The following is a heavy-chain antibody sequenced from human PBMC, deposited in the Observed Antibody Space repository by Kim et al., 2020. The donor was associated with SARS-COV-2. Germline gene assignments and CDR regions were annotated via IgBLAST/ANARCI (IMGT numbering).Heavy chain of an antibody. D-gene: IGHD5-12*01. Sequence: GGSLRLSCAASGFTFSSYSMNWVRQAPGKGLEWVSSISSSSSYIYYADSVKGRFTISRDNAKNSLYLQMNSLRAEDTAVYYCARDSVDIVATTSVYYGMDFWGQGTTVAVSS. CDR1: GFTFSSYS. J-gene: IGHJ6*02. CDR2: ISSSSSYI. CDR3: ARDSVDIVATTSVYYGMDF. V-gene: IGHV3-21*01.